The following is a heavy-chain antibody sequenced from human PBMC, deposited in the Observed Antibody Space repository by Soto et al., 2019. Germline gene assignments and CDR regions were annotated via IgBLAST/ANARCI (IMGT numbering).Heavy chain of an antibody. CDR3: ARDLVSRAAEKYCSSTSCSARYYYYYYMDV. Sequence: QVQLVQSGAEVKKPGASVKVSCKASGYTFTSYAMHWVRQAPGQRLEWMGWINAGNGNTKYSQKFQGRVTITRDTSASTAYMELSSLRSEDTAVYYCARDLVSRAAEKYCSSTSCSARYYYYYYMDVWGKGTTVTVSS. CDR2: INAGNGNT. CDR1: GYTFTSYA. J-gene: IGHJ6*03. D-gene: IGHD2-2*01. V-gene: IGHV1-3*01.